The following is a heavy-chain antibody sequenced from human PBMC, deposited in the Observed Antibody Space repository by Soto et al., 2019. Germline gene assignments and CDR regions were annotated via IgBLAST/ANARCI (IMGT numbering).Heavy chain of an antibody. CDR2: IHYAGTV. Sequence: QVHLQESGPGLVKPSGTLSLTCAVSGGPVGTNNWWGWVRQAPGQGLEWVGEIHYAGTVNYNPTLESRVAMSMDTSKNQVSLRLSSVTAADTAVYYCARAFLLNSSGYYYFDSWGQGTLVTVSS. CDR1: GGPVGTNNW. D-gene: IGHD3-22*01. J-gene: IGHJ4*02. CDR3: ARAFLLNSSGYYYFDS. V-gene: IGHV4-4*02.